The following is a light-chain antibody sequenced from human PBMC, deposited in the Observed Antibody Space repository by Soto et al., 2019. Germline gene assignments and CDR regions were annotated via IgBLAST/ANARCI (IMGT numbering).Light chain of an antibody. CDR2: GAS. V-gene: IGKV3-20*01. CDR1: QSIRSND. CDR3: QQLWT. Sequence: EIVLTQSPGTLYLSPGEGATLSCRASQSIRSNDLAWYQQKPGQAPRLLIYGASSRATGIPERFSGSGSGTDFTLTITRLGPEDFAVYYCQQLWTFGQVTKVEIK. J-gene: IGKJ1*01.